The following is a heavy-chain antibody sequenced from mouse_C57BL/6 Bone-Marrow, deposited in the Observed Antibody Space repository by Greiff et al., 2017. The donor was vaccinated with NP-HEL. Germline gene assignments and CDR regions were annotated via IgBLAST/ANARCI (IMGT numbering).Heavy chain of an antibody. Sequence: EVKLEESGGGLVKPGGSLKLSCAASGFTFSSYTMSWVRQTPEKRLEWVATISGGGGNTYYPASVKGRFTISRDNAKNTLYLQMSSLRSEDTALYYCARHYRLYDYDWYFDVWGTGTTVTVSS. J-gene: IGHJ1*03. CDR2: ISGGGGNT. D-gene: IGHD2-4*01. CDR3: ARHYRLYDYDWYFDV. V-gene: IGHV5-9*01. CDR1: GFTFSSYT.